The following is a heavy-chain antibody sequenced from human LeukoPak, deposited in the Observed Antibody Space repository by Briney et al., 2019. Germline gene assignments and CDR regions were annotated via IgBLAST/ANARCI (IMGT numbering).Heavy chain of an antibody. CDR1: GFTFSSYG. J-gene: IGHJ6*03. V-gene: IGHV3-23*01. CDR2: ISGGGGAT. D-gene: IGHD5-12*01. CDR3: AKSGRVSGYDSVNHYMDV. Sequence: PGGSLRLSCAASGFTFSSYGMHWVRQAPGKGLEWVSAISGGGGATYYADSVKGRFTISRDNSKNTLYLQMTRLRVEDMAVYYCAKSGRVSGYDSVNHYMDVWGRGTTVTISS.